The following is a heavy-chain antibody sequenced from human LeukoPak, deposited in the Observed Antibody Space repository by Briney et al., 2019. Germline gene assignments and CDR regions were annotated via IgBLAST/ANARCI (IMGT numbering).Heavy chain of an antibody. J-gene: IGHJ4*02. V-gene: IGHV4-59*08. D-gene: IGHD2-21*02. CDR3: ARHAQTASSPLDY. CDR2: IYYIGST. Sequence: KPSETLSLTCTVSNGSISSYYWRWILQPPGEGLVFSGFIYYIGSTNYDPSLKSRVTISVDTSKNQFSLKLRSVTATDTAVYYCARHAQTASSPLDYWGQGTLVTVSS. CDR1: NGSISSYY.